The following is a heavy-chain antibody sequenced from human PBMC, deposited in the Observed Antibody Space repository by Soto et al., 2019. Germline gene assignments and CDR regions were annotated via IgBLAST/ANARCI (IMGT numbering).Heavy chain of an antibody. Sequence: PETLSLTCTVSGGSISSYYWSWIRQPPGKGLEWIGYIYYSGSTNYNPSLKSRVTISVDTSKNQFSLKLSSVTAADTAVYYCARLYGDSFDYWGQGTLVTVSS. J-gene: IGHJ4*02. CDR2: IYYSGST. D-gene: IGHD4-17*01. V-gene: IGHV4-59*01. CDR1: GGSISSYY. CDR3: ARLYGDSFDY.